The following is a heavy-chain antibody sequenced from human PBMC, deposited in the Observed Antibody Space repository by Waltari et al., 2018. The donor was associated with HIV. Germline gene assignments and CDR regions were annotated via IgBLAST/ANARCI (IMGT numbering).Heavy chain of an antibody. Sequence: QITLKESGPTLVKPTQTLTLTCTFSGFSLSTSGVGVGWIRQPPGKALEWLALIYWDDDKRYSPSLKSRLTITKDTSKNQVVLTMTNMDPVDTATYYCAHTETITFGGVIVRGGDAFDIWGQGTMVTVSS. J-gene: IGHJ3*02. V-gene: IGHV2-5*02. D-gene: IGHD3-16*02. CDR2: IYWDDDK. CDR1: GFSLSTSGVG. CDR3: AHTETITFGGVIVRGGDAFDI.